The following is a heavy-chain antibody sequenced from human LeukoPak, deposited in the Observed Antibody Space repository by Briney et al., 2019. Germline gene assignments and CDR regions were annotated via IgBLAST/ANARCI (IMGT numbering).Heavy chain of an antibody. D-gene: IGHD7-27*01. CDR2: IIPIFGTA. CDR1: GGTFSSYA. CDR3: ARDGDAGTDDY. J-gene: IGHJ4*02. V-gene: IGHV1-69*05. Sequence: GASVKVSCKASGGTFSSYAISWVRQAPGQGLEWMGRIIPIFGTANYAQKCQGRVTITTDESTSTAYMELSSLRSEDTAVYYCARDGDAGTDDYWGQGTLVTVSS.